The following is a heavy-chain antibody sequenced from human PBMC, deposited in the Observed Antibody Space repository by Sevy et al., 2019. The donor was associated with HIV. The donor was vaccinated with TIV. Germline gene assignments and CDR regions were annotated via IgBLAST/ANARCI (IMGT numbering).Heavy chain of an antibody. D-gene: IGHD6-13*01. J-gene: IGHJ5*02. V-gene: IGHV3-48*02. Sequence: GGSLRLSCAASGFTFSSYSMNWVRQAPGKGLEWVSYISSSSSTIYYADSVKGRFTISRDNAKNSLYLQMNSLRDEDTAVYYCARDRSIAAAAKKWFDPGGQGTLVTVSS. CDR1: GFTFSSYS. CDR3: ARDRSIAAAAKKWFDP. CDR2: ISSSSSTI.